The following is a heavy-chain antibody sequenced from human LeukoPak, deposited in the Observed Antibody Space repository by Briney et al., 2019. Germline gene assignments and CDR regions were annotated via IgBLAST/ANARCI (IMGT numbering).Heavy chain of an antibody. Sequence: SETLSLTCAVYGGSFSGYYWSWIRQPPGKGLEWIGEINHSVITNYNPSLKSRVTISVDTSKKQFSLKLSSVTVADTAVYYCARGPPGVASAGTDAHYYYYYMDVWGKGTTVTVSS. CDR1: GGSFSGYY. CDR2: INHSVIT. V-gene: IGHV4-34*01. D-gene: IGHD6-13*01. J-gene: IGHJ6*03. CDR3: ARGPPGVASAGTDAHYYYYYMDV.